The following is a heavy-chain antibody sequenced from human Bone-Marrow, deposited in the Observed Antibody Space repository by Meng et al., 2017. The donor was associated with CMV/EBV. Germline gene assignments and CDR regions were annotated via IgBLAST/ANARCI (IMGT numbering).Heavy chain of an antibody. D-gene: IGHD3-22*01. V-gene: IGHV1-18*01. CDR1: GYTFTSYG. J-gene: IGHJ3*02. CDR3: ARDHYDSSGYYYVGELDAFDI. Sequence: ASVKVSCKASGYTFTSYGTSWVRQAPGQGLEWMGWISAYNGNTNYAQKLQGRVTMTTDTSTSTAYMELRSLRSDDTAVYYCARDHYDSSGYYYVGELDAFDIWGQGTMVTVSS. CDR2: ISAYNGNT.